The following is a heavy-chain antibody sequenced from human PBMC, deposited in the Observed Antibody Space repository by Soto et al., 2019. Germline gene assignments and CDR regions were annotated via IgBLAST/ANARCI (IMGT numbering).Heavy chain of an antibody. Sequence: EVQLVESGGGLVKPGGSLRLSCAASGFTFRDAWMNWVRQAPGKGLEWVGRIKSKTNGGTTDYAAPVKGRFTISRDDSKSTLYLQMNSLKNEDTAVYYCTTVFSPYNSSGYYQVYWGQGTLVTVSS. J-gene: IGHJ4*02. CDR1: GFTFRDAW. CDR3: TTVFSPYNSSGYYQVY. D-gene: IGHD3-22*01. V-gene: IGHV3-15*07. CDR2: IKSKTNGGTT.